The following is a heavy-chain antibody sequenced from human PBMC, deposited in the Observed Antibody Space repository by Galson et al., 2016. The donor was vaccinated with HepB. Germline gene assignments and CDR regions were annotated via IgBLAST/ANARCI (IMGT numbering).Heavy chain of an antibody. J-gene: IGHJ4*02. CDR2: IRSKANNYAA. Sequence: SLRLSCAASGFTFSGSAMHWVRQASGKGLEWVGRIRSKANNYAAAYAASVKGRFTISRDDSKNTAYLEMSSLKTEDTAVYYCIGGDFGDYGGVIYYFDYWGQGTLVTVSS. D-gene: IGHD4-17*01. V-gene: IGHV3-73*01. CDR3: IGGDFGDYGGVIYYFDY. CDR1: GFTFSGSA.